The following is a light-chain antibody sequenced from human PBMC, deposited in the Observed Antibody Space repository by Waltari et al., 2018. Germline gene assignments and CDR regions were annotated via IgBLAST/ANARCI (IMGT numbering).Light chain of an antibody. CDR1: SSNIGAGSD. CDR2: GNS. J-gene: IGLJ2*01. V-gene: IGLV1-40*01. Sequence: QSVLTQPPSVSGAPGQRVTIPCTGSSSNIGAGSDVHWYQQPPGTAPKLLMYGNSNRPAGVPDRFSGSKSGTSASLAITGLQAEDEADYYCQSYDSSLSGSRVFGGGTKLTVL. CDR3: QSYDSSLSGSRV.